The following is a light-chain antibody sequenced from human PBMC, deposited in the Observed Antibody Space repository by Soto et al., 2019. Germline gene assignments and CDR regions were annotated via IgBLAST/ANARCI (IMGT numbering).Light chain of an antibody. Sequence: QSVLTQPPSASGTPGQRVTISCSGSSSNIGSNTVNWYQQLPGTAPKLLIYGNDQRPSGVPDRFSGSKSGTSASLAVSGLQAEDEADYYCQAYDYSLTASVFGGGTKLTVL. CDR2: GND. V-gene: IGLV1-44*01. CDR3: QAYDYSLTASV. J-gene: IGLJ3*02. CDR1: SSNIGSNT.